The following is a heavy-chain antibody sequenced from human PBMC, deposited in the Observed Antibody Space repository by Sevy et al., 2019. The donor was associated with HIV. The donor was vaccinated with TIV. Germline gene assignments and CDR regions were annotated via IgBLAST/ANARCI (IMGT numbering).Heavy chain of an antibody. CDR2: IIPIFGTA. V-gene: IGHV1-69*06. J-gene: IGHJ3*02. CDR3: ARVSSSGYYPYQGDAFDI. Sequence: ASVKVSCKASGGTFSSYAISWVRQAPGQGLEWMGGIIPIFGTANYAQKFQGRVTITADKPTSTAYMELSSLRSEDTAVYYCARVSSSGYYPYQGDAFDIWGQGTMVTVSS. D-gene: IGHD3-22*01. CDR1: GGTFSSYA.